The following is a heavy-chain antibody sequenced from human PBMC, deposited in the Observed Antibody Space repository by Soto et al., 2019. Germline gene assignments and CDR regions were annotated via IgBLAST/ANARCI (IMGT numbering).Heavy chain of an antibody. D-gene: IGHD3-10*01. V-gene: IGHV2-5*02. CDR3: ARGGWTTYYSPFFDY. CDR2: IYWDDDK. Sequence: QITLKESGPTLVRPTQTLTLTCTFSGFSLSSSGVGVGWIRQPPGKALEWLALIYWDDDKRYSPSLKSRLTITKDTSQNQVVLTLTKLDTVDTATYYCARGGWTTYYSPFFDYWGQGTLVTVSS. J-gene: IGHJ4*02. CDR1: GFSLSSSGVG.